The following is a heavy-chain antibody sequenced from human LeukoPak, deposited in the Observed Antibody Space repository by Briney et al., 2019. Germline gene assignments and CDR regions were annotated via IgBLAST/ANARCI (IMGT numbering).Heavy chain of an antibody. Sequence: GGSLRLSCAASGSTVTEYAMTWIRQSPGKGLEWVSSMSDIGPNTYYADSVKGRLTISRDTSKNTLLLQMNSLRGDDTALYFCARRLSLRFDAFAVWGPGTVVTVSS. V-gene: IGHV3-23*01. D-gene: IGHD3-3*01. J-gene: IGHJ3*01. CDR2: MSDIGPNT. CDR1: GSTVTEYA. CDR3: ARRLSLRFDAFAV.